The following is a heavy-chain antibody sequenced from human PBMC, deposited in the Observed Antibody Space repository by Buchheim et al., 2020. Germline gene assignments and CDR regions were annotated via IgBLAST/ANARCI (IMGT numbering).Heavy chain of an antibody. CDR2: ISYDGGNK. V-gene: IGHV3-30*18. Sequence: QVQLVESGGGVVQPGRSLRLSCAASGFTFSNYGIHWVRQAPGKGLEWVALISYDGGNKYYADSVKGRFTISRDNSKNTLYVQMNSLRAEDTAVYYCAKDPRVGYSNPYYYNGMDVWGQGTT. J-gene: IGHJ6*02. CDR3: AKDPRVGYSNPYYYNGMDV. D-gene: IGHD4-11*01. CDR1: GFTFSNYG.